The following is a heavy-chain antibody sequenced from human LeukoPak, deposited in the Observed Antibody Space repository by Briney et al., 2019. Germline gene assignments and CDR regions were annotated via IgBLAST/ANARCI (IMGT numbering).Heavy chain of an antibody. D-gene: IGHD3-10*01. Sequence: SETLSLTCTASGGSIRSYYWNWIRQPASKRLEWIGRVYTIGTNYHPSLKSRVTMSVDTSKKQISLKLSSVTAADTAVYYCAGSMIRDNYYYYMDVWGKGSTVTVSS. CDR1: GGSIRSYY. CDR3: AGSMIRDNYYYYMDV. CDR2: VYTIGT. V-gene: IGHV4-4*07. J-gene: IGHJ6*03.